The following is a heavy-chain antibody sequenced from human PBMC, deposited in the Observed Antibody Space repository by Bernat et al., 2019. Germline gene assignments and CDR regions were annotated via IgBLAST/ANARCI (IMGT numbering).Heavy chain of an antibody. CDR3: AKDFVQWELLKEGDYFDY. V-gene: IGHV3-30*18. CDR1: GFTFSSYG. CDR2: ISYDGSNK. D-gene: IGHD1-26*01. Sequence: QVQLVESGGGVVQPGRSLRLSCAASGFTFSSYGMHWVRQAPGKGLEWVAVISYDGSNKYYADSVKGRFTISRDKSKNTLYLQMNSLRAEDTAVYYCAKDFVQWELLKEGDYFDYWGQGTLVTVSS. J-gene: IGHJ4*02.